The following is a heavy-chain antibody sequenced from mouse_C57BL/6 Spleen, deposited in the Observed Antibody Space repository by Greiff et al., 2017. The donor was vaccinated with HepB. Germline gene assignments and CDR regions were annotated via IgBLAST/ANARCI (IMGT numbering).Heavy chain of an antibody. CDR1: GYTFTSYG. D-gene: IGHD1-1*01. CDR2: IYPRSGNT. CDR3: ARLGIYYYGSSYVRGAMDY. J-gene: IGHJ4*01. Sequence: VQLQQSGAELARPGASVKLSCKASGYTFTSYGISWVKQRTGQGLEWIGEIYPRSGNTYYNEKFKGKATLTADKSSSTAYMELRSLTSEDSAVYFCARLGIYYYGSSYVRGAMDYWGQGTSVTVSS. V-gene: IGHV1-81*01.